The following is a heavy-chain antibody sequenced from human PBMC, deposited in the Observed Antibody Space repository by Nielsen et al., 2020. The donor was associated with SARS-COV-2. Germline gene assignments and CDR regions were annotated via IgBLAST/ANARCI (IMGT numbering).Heavy chain of an antibody. CDR2: ISFDGNYK. J-gene: IGHJ4*02. D-gene: IGHD3-22*01. V-gene: IGHV3-30*02. Sequence: GGSLRLSCAASGFTFSTSGMHWVRQAPGGGLQWVAYISFDGNYKFYPDSLKDRFTVSRDNARDSMSLQMNSLRPDDTAVYYCARDLDNYYDASGYQYRSYSFDYWGQGALVTVSS. CDR1: GFTFSTSG. CDR3: ARDLDNYYDASGYQYRSYSFDY.